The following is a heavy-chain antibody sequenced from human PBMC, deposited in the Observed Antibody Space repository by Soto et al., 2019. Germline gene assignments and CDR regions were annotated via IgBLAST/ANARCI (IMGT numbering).Heavy chain of an antibody. CDR3: AREEMYCFAH. CDR2: IWYDGSNK. Sequence: QVQLVESGGGVVQPGRSLRLSCAASGFTFSNYGMHWVRQAPGKGLEWVALIWYDGSNKYYADSVKGPFTISRDNSKSTLYLPMNNLRAEDTAVYYCAREEMYCFAHWGQGTLVTVSS. J-gene: IGHJ4*02. V-gene: IGHV3-33*01. CDR1: GFTFSNYG.